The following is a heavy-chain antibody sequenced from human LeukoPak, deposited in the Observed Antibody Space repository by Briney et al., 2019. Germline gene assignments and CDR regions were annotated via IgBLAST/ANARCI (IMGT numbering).Heavy chain of an antibody. D-gene: IGHD3-10*01. CDR2: ITGDGGGT. J-gene: IGHJ4*02. V-gene: IGHV3-43*02. Sequence: PGGSLRFSCAASGFTFDDYAMHWVRQAPGKGLQWGSLITGDGGGTFYAGSVKGRFTISRDNSKNSLYLQMNSLKTEDTALYYCAKDKYYGTGTYRELDYWGQGTLVTVSS. CDR1: GFTFDDYA. CDR3: AKDKYYGTGTYRELDY.